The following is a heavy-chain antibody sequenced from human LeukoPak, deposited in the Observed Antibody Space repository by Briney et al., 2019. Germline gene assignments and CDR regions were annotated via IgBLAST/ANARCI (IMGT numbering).Heavy chain of an antibody. D-gene: IGHD3-10*01. CDR1: GFTFSSYS. CDR3: AREFYGSGSPNDFDI. Sequence: PGGSLRLSCAASGFTFSSYSMNWVRQAPGKGLEWVSYISSSSSTIYYADSVKGRFTISRDNAKNSLYLQMNSLRAEDTAVYYCAREFYGSGSPNDFDIWGQGTMVTVSS. J-gene: IGHJ3*02. V-gene: IGHV3-48*01. CDR2: ISSSSSTI.